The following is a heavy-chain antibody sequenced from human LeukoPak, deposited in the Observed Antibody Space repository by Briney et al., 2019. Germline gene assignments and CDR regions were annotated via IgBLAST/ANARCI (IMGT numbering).Heavy chain of an antibody. Sequence: GGSLRLSCAASGFTFTRYWMHWVRQAPGKGLVWVSRINTDGSSTAYADSVKGRFTISRDNAKNTVYLQMNSLRAEDTAVYYCARANGYCSSTSCYLGHFDYWGQGTLVTVSS. D-gene: IGHD2-2*03. J-gene: IGHJ4*02. CDR3: ARANGYCSSTSCYLGHFDY. CDR2: INTDGSST. CDR1: GFTFTRYW. V-gene: IGHV3-74*01.